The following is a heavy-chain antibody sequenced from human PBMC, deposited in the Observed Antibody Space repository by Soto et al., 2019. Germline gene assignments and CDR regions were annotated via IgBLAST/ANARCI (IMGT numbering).Heavy chain of an antibody. V-gene: IGHV3-30*18. D-gene: IGHD3-3*01. J-gene: IGHJ4*02. Sequence: QVQLVESGGGVVQPGRSLRLSCAASGFTFSIYGMHWVRQAPGKGLEWVGLISYDESNKFYADSVKGRFAISRDNSKNTLYLQMKSLRAEDTAVYYCAKDDRAMYYDYWSGYATSLDYWGQGTLVTVS. CDR1: GFTFSIYG. CDR2: ISYDESNK. CDR3: AKDDRAMYYDYWSGYATSLDY.